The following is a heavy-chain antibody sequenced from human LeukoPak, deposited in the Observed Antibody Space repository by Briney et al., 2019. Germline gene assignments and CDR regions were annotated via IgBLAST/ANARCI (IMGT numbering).Heavy chain of an antibody. Sequence: SETLSLTCTVSGASISSSSSFWAWIRQPPGKGLEWIGSFFYGGNSYYHPSLKSRVTIPVDTSKNQFSLKLNSVTAADTAVYYCARDRRDGYNYDLDYWGQATLVTVSS. CDR2: FFYGGNS. V-gene: IGHV4-39*07. D-gene: IGHD5-24*01. CDR3: ARDRRDGYNYDLDY. J-gene: IGHJ4*02. CDR1: GASISSSSSF.